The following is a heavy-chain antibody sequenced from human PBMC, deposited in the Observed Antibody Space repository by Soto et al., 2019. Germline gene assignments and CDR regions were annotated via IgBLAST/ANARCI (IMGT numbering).Heavy chain of an antibody. V-gene: IGHV3-13*05. Sequence: EVQLVESWGGLVQPGGSLRLSCEASGFTFRNYDMHWVHQGTGKGLEWVSGISAAGDPDYADSVESRFTISRENAQNSFFLQMNSLRVGDTAVYYCARTDRDFYGLDVWGQGTTVIVSS. CDR1: GFTFRNYD. J-gene: IGHJ6*02. CDR2: ISAAGDP. CDR3: ARTDRDFYGLDV.